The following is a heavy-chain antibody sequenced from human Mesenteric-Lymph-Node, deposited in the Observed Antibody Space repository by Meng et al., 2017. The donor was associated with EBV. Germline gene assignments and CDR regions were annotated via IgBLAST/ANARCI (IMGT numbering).Heavy chain of an antibody. CDR2: IYWDDDK. J-gene: IGHJ4*02. V-gene: IGHV2-5*02. CDR3: THINGGGNSGFLDY. CDR1: GFSLSTSGVG. Sequence: QITLKESGPTLVKPTQTLTLTCTFSGFSLSTSGVGVGWIRQPPGKALEWLALIYWDDDKRYSPSLKSRLTITKDTSKNQVVLTMINMDPVDTATYYCTHINGGGNSGFLDYWGQGTLVTASS. D-gene: IGHD4-23*01.